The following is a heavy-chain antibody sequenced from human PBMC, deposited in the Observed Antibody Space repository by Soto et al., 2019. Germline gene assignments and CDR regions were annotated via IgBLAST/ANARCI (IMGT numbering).Heavy chain of an antibody. J-gene: IGHJ6*02. CDR2: IDPSDSYT. CDR3: ARPLSIAAAGNYYYYYGMDV. CDR1: GYSFTSYW. Sequence: PGESLKISCKGSGYSFTSYWTSWVRQMPGKGLEWMGRIDPSDSYTNYSPSFQGHVTISADKSISTAYLQWSSLKASDTAMYYCARPLSIAAAGNYYYYYGMDVWGQGTTVTVSS. V-gene: IGHV5-10-1*01. D-gene: IGHD6-13*01.